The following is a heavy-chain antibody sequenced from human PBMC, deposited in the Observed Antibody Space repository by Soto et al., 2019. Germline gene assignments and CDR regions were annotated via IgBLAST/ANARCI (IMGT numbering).Heavy chain of an antibody. CDR1: GFTLSNTG. CDR2: ISHDGFSQ. J-gene: IGHJ5*01. CDR3: AKDWGSSGWFNWFDS. Sequence: QVQLVESGGGVVQPGTSLRLSCVVSGFTLSNTGVHWARQAPGKGLEWVAMISHDGFSQHYVDSVRGRFTISRDNSKNTLYLQMDSLRPEDTSVYYCAKDWGSSGWFNWFDSWGQGTLVIVSS. D-gene: IGHD6-13*01. V-gene: IGHV3-30*18.